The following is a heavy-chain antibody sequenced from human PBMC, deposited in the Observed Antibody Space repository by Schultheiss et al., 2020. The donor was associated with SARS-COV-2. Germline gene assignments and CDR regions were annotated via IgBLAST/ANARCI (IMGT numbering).Heavy chain of an antibody. V-gene: IGHV4-59*01. D-gene: IGHD1-20*01. CDR1: GGSISSYY. CDR2: IYYSGST. J-gene: IGHJ5*02. CDR3: ARNRYYWTP. Sequence: GSLRLSCTVSGGSISSYYWSWIRQPPGKGLEWIGYIYYSGSTNYNPSLKSRVTISVDTSKNQFSLKLSSVTAADTAVYYCARNRYYWTPWGQGTLVTVSS.